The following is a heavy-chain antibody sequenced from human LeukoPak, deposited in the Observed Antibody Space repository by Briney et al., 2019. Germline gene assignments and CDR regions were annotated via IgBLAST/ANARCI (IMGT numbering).Heavy chain of an antibody. CDR2: SSAYNGNT. CDR3: ARDRAFNYYGSGSYISPEFDP. Sequence: ASVKVSCKASGYTFTSYGISWVRQAPGQGLEWMGWSSAYNGNTNYAQKLQGRVTMTTDTSTSTAYMELRSLRSDDTAVYYCARDRAFNYYGSGSYISPEFDPWGQGTLVTVSS. CDR1: GYTFTSYG. J-gene: IGHJ5*02. V-gene: IGHV1-18*01. D-gene: IGHD3-10*01.